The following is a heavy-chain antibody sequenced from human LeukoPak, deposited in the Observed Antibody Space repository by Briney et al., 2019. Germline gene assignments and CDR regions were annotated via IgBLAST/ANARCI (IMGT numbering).Heavy chain of an antibody. V-gene: IGHV4-39*01. CDR1: GGSISSSSYY. J-gene: IGHJ5*02. Sequence: SETLSLTCTVSGGSISSSSYYWGWIRQPPGKGLEWIGSIYYSGRTYYNPSLKSRLTISVDPSKKQFSLKLRSVAAVDTAVYYCARGRPDGSGSYYKFDPWGQGTLVTVSS. D-gene: IGHD3-10*01. CDR2: IYYSGRT. CDR3: ARGRPDGSGSYYKFDP.